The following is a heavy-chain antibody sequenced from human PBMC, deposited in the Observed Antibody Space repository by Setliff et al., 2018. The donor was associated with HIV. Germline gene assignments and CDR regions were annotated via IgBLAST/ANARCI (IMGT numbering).Heavy chain of an antibody. J-gene: IGHJ5*02. Sequence: SETLSLTCSVSGDSISSGSYYWSWIRLPAGKGLEWIGQIHTTGSTNYNPSLKSRLTISIDTSKNQFSLNLDSVTTTDTAVYYCARHISSYYYGADTYGGFDPWGQGTLVTVSS. CDR3: ARHISSYYYGADTYGGFDP. D-gene: IGHD3-10*01. CDR2: IHTTGST. CDR1: GDSISSGSYY. V-gene: IGHV4-61*09.